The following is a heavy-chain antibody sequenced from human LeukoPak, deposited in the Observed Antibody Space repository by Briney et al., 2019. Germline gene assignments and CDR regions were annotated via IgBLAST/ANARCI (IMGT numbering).Heavy chain of an antibody. CDR2: INHSGKT. V-gene: IGHV4-34*01. J-gene: IGHJ4*02. CDR1: GGSFSGYF. D-gene: IGHD4-17*01. CDR3: ARILTTVTTEGDY. Sequence: PSETLSLTCAVYGGSFSGYFWTWIRQPPGKGLEWIGGINHSGKTYYNPSLKSRVTLSVDTSTKQFSLKLSSVTAADTAVYYCARILTTVTTEGDYWGQGTLVTVSS.